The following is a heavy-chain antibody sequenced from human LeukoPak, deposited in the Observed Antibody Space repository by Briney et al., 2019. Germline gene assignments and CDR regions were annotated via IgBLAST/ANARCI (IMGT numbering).Heavy chain of an antibody. Sequence: SETLSLTCSVSGGSISSRSYYWGWIRQPPGKGLEWSGSIYYSGNTYYNPSLKSRVTISVDTSKNQFSLKLSSVTAADTAVYYCARGKDGYNWSDYWGQGTLVTVSS. J-gene: IGHJ4*02. CDR1: GGSISSRSYY. CDR2: IYYSGNT. V-gene: IGHV4-39*07. D-gene: IGHD5-24*01. CDR3: ARGKDGYNWSDY.